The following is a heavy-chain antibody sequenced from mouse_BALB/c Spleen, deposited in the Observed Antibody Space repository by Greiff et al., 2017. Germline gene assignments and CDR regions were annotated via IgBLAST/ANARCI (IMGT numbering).Heavy chain of an antibody. J-gene: IGHJ1*01. CDR3: ARHTASYGTPWYFDV. CDR1: GFTFSSYG. Sequence: EVHLVESGGDLVKPGGSLKLSCAASGFTFSSYGMSWVSQTPDKRLEWVATISSGGSYTYYPDSVKGRFTIARDNAKNTLYLQMSSLKSEDTAMYYCARHTASYGTPWYFDVWGAGTTVTVSS. V-gene: IGHV5-6*01. D-gene: IGHD1-1*01. CDR2: ISSGGSYT.